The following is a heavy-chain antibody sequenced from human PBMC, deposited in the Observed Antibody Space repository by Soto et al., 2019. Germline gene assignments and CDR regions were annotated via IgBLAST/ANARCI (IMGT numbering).Heavy chain of an antibody. V-gene: IGHV1-2*02. CDR1: GYTFTGYY. CDR3: ARDWHSSCFDY. Sequence: ASLKVSCKASGYTFTGYYRHWVRQAPGQGLEWMGWINPNSGGTNYAQKFQGRVTMTRDTSISTAYMELSRLRSDDTAVYYCARDWHSSCFDYWGQGTLVTVSP. J-gene: IGHJ4*02. D-gene: IGHD6-19*01. CDR2: INPNSGGT.